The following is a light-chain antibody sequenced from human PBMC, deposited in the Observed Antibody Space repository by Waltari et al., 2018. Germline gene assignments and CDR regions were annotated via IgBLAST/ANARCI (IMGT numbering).Light chain of an antibody. CDR1: STDFGVYTY. V-gene: IGLV2-8*01. CDR3: ASFAGSNTL. Sequence: QSALTQPPSASGSPGQSVTISCTGTSTDFGVYTYVSWFQQHPGHAPKLFVYEVSERPAGVPDRFSGSKSGYTASLTVSGLQAEDEADYFCASFAGSNTLFGGGTKLTVL. J-gene: IGLJ2*01. CDR2: EVS.